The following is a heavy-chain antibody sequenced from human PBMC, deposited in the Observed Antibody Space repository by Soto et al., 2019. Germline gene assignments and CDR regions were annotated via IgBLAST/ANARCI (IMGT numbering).Heavy chain of an antibody. CDR3: SRRINNFHYMDV. CDR2: IHSSET. V-gene: IGHV4-39*01. D-gene: IGHD1-1*01. Sequence: SETLSLTCTVSGVSISSSGDWWGWIRQPPGKGLEWIGIIHSSETFYDPSLRGRIAISVDTSKNQFSLKFSSVTAADTAVYYCSRRINNFHYMDVWGRGTTVTVSS. J-gene: IGHJ6*03. CDR1: GVSISSSGDW.